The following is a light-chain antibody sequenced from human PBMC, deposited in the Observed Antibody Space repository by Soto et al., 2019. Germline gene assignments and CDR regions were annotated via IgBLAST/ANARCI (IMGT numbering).Light chain of an antibody. Sequence: AIQMTQSPSSFSASTGDRVTITCRASQGISNYLAWYQQKPGNAPKLLISAASTLQSGVPSRFSGSGSGTDFTLTISFLQSEDFATYYCQQYYIYPPTFGPGTKVEIE. CDR1: QGISNY. V-gene: IGKV1-8*01. J-gene: IGKJ1*01. CDR3: QQYYIYPPT. CDR2: AAS.